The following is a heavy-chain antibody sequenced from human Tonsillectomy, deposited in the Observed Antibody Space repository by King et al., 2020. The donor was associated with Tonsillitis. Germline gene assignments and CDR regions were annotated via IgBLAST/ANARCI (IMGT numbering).Heavy chain of an antibody. CDR3: AKTGPTAYYYGSVSYPDV. Sequence: VQLVESGGGVVQPGRSLRLSCAASGFSFSSYGMHWVRQAPGKGLEWVAIISYDGSNKYYADSVTGRFTISRDNSKNTLYLQMNSLRAEDTAVYYCAKTGPTAYYYGSVSYPDVWGTGTTVTVSS. CDR1: GFSFSSYG. D-gene: IGHD3-10*01. J-gene: IGHJ6*04. V-gene: IGHV3-30*18. CDR2: ISYDGSNK.